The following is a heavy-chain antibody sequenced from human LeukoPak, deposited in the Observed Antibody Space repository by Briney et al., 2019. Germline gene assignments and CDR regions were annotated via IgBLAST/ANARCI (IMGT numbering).Heavy chain of an antibody. J-gene: IGHJ4*02. CDR2: INHSGST. V-gene: IGHV4-34*01. CDR3: ARMSWYYYDSSGHYYFDY. D-gene: IGHD3-22*01. CDR1: GGSFSGYY. Sequence: SETLSLTCAVYGGSFSGYYWSWIRQPPGKGLEWIGEINHSGSTNYNPSLKSRVTISVDTSKNQFSLKLSSVTAADTAVYYCARMSWYYYDSSGHYYFDYWGQGTLVTVSS.